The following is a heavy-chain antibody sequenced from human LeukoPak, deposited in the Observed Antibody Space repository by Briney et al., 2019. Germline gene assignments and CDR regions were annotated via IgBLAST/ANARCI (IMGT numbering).Heavy chain of an antibody. CDR3: AKDPIRGVRPYYFSS. J-gene: IGHJ4*02. V-gene: IGHV3-30*02. CDR2: IHYDGSNK. Sequence: GGSLRLSCAASGFTFSSYGMQWVRQAPGKGLEWVAFIHYDGSNKYYANSVKGRFTISRENSKNTLYLHMNSLRAEDTAVYYCAKDPIRGVRPYYFSSWGQGTLVTVSS. CDR1: GFTFSSYG. D-gene: IGHD3-10*01.